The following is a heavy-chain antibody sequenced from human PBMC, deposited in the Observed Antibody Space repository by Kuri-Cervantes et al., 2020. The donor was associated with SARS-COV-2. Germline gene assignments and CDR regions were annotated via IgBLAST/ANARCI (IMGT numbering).Heavy chain of an antibody. V-gene: IGHV3-23*01. Sequence: GGSLRLSCAASGFTFSSYAMSWVRQAPGKGLEWVSAISGSGGSTYYADSVKGRFTISRDNSKNTLYLQMNSLRAEDTAVYYCAREVETFYYCYYYMDVWGKGTTVTVSS. J-gene: IGHJ6*03. CDR3: AREVETFYYCYYYMDV. CDR1: GFTFSSYA. D-gene: IGHD4-23*01. CDR2: ISGSGGST.